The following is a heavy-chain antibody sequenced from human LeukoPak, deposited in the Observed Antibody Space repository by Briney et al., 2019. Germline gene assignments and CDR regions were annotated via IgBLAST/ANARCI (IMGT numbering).Heavy chain of an antibody. CDR3: ARGYASGTYYSDY. CDR1: GFTFSDYA. CDR2: ISGSGGNT. Sequence: GGSLRLSCAASGFTFSDYAMSWVRQAPGKVLEWVSAISGSGGNTYYADSVRGRFTISRDKSKNTLFLQMNSLRAEDTAVYYCARGYASGTYYSDYWGQGTLVTVSS. J-gene: IGHJ4*02. D-gene: IGHD3-10*01. V-gene: IGHV3-23*01.